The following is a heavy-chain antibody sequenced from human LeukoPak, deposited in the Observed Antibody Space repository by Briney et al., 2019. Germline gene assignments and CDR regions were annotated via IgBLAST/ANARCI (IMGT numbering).Heavy chain of an antibody. Sequence: SETLSLTCAVYGGSFSGYYWSWIRQPPGKGLEWIGEINHSGSTNYNPSLKSRVTISVDTSKNQFSLKLSSVTAADTAVYYCARIGKELNDSNFDYWGQGTLVTVSS. D-gene: IGHD1-1*01. J-gene: IGHJ4*02. V-gene: IGHV4-34*01. CDR1: GGSFSGYY. CDR2: INHSGST. CDR3: ARIGKELNDSNFDY.